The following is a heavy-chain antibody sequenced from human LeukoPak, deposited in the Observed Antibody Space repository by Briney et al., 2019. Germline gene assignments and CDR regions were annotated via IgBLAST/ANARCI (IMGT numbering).Heavy chain of an antibody. D-gene: IGHD4-11*01. J-gene: IGHJ2*01. Sequence: PGGSLRLSCAASGFNFKSYGMHWVRHVPGKGLEWVAVISYDGSNKYFAESLKGRITISRDNSNNTLYLQLNSLRAEDTAIYYCAKVGTTITTFWYFDVWGRGTLVTVSS. CDR1: GFNFKSYG. CDR3: AKVGTTITTFWYFDV. CDR2: ISYDGSNK. V-gene: IGHV3-30*18.